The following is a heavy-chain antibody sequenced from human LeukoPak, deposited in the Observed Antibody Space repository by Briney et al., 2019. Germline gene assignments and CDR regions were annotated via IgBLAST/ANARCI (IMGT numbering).Heavy chain of an antibody. J-gene: IGHJ4*02. CDR3: AKLHTTGTPNGDY. V-gene: IGHV3-30*02. D-gene: IGHD1-1*01. Sequence: GGSLRLSCAASGFTSSSYGMHWVRQAPGKGLEWVAFIRYDGSNKYYADSVKGRFTISRDNSKNTLYLQMNSPRAEDTAVYYCAKLHTTGTPNGDYWGQGTLVTVSS. CDR1: GFTSSSYG. CDR2: IRYDGSNK.